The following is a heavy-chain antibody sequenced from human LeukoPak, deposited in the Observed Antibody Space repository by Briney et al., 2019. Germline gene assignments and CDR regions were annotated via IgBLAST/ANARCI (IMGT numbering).Heavy chain of an antibody. CDR1: GYTLTELS. Sequence: ASVKVSCKVSGYTLTELSMHWVRQAPGKGLEWMGGFDPEDGETIYAQKLQGRVTMTEDTSTDTAYMELSSLRSEDTAVYYCATKPLRLGELDYWGQGTLVTVSS. CDR3: ATKPLRLGELDY. J-gene: IGHJ4*02. CDR2: FDPEDGET. V-gene: IGHV1-24*01. D-gene: IGHD3-16*01.